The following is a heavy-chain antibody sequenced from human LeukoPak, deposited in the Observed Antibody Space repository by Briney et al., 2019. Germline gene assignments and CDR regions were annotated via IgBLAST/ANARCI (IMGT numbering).Heavy chain of an antibody. CDR2: IYSGGST. J-gene: IGHJ3*02. CDR1: GFTVSSNY. Sequence: GGSLRLSCAASGFTVSSNYMSWVRQAPGKGLEWVSVIYSGGSTYYADSVKGRFTISRDNSKNALYLQMNSLRAEDTAVYYCAREAPGSAFDIWGQGTMVTVSS. CDR3: AREAPGSAFDI. V-gene: IGHV3-66*01.